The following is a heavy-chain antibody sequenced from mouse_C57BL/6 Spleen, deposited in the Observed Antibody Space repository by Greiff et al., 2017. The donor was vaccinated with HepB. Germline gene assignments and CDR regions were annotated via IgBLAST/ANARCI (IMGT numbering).Heavy chain of an antibody. Sequence: EVKVVESEGGLVQPGSSMKLSCTASGFTFSDYYMAWVRQVPEKGLEWVANINYDGSSTYYLDSLKSRFIISRDNAKNILYLQMSSLKSEDTATYYCARDGGDYWGQGTSVTVSS. CDR3: ARDGGDY. V-gene: IGHV5-16*01. J-gene: IGHJ4*01. CDR2: INYDGSST. CDR1: GFTFSDYY.